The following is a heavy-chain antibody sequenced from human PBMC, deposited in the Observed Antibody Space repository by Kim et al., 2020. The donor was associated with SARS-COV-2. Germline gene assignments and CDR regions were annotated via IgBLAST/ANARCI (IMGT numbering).Heavy chain of an antibody. CDR3: ARCHYYDSGGNYWANSFDF. Sequence: GESLKISCEGSGYSFTDFWIAWVRHMPGKGLEWMGIVSPADSITKYSPSFQGQVTISADKSISTAFLQWSSLKASDTAMYYCARCHYYDSGGNYWANSFDFCDLGRMFTVSS. D-gene: IGHD3-22*01. V-gene: IGHV5-51*01. CDR2: VSPADSIT. J-gene: IGHJ3*01. CDR1: GYSFTDFW.